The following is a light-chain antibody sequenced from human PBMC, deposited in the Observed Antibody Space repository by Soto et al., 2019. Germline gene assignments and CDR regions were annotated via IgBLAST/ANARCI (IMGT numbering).Light chain of an antibody. CDR1: QRVSN. Sequence: EIVMTQSPATLSVSPGERATLSCRASQRVSNLAWYQQKPGQAPRLLIYGTSARVTGIPARFSGSGSGTEFTLAISSLQSEDFAFYYCQQYNNRPYTFGQGTKLEIK. CDR3: QQYNNRPYT. V-gene: IGKV3-15*01. CDR2: GTS. J-gene: IGKJ2*01.